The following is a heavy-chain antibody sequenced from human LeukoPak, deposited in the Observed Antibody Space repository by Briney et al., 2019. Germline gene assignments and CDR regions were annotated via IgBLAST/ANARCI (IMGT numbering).Heavy chain of an antibody. D-gene: IGHD2-2*01. CDR3: ARGYCSTTSCQYYFDY. J-gene: IGHJ4*02. CDR1: GYTFTNYA. Sequence: ASVKVSCKAPGYTFTNYALHWVRQAPGQRVEWMGWINAGNGDTKYSQKFQGRVTITRDTSASTAYMELSSLRFEDTAVYHCARGYCSTTSCQYYFDYWGQGTLVTVSS. V-gene: IGHV1-3*01. CDR2: INAGNGDT.